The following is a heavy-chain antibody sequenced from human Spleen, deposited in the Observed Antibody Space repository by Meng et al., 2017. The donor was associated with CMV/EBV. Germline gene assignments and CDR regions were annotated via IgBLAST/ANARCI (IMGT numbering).Heavy chain of an antibody. D-gene: IGHD3-16*01. CDR3: AKEALGGGY. Sequence: GESLKISCAASGFTFSSYAMSWVRQAPGKGLEWVSAISGSGGSTYYADSEKGRFNISRDNSKNTLYLQMNSLRADDTAVYYCAKEALGGGYWGQGTLVTVSS. CDR1: GFTFSSYA. J-gene: IGHJ4*02. V-gene: IGHV3-23*01. CDR2: ISGSGGST.